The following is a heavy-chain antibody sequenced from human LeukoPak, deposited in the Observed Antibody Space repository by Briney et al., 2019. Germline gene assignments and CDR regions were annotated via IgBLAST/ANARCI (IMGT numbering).Heavy chain of an antibody. V-gene: IGHV1-18*01. J-gene: IGHJ3*02. CDR3: ARTQDYGDYHDAFDI. CDR1: GYTFTSYG. D-gene: IGHD4-17*01. CDR2: ISAYNGNT. Sequence: GASVKVSCKASGYTFTSYGISWVRQAPGQGLEWMGWISAYNGNTNYAQKFQGRVTITADESTSTAYMELSSLRSEDTAVYYCARTQDYGDYHDAFDIWGQGTMVTVSS.